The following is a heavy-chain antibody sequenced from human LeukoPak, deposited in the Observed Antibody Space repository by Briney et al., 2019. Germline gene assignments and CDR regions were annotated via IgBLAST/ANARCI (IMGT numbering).Heavy chain of an antibody. CDR3: ARLSGYSSGHYYSDY. V-gene: IGHV4-59*01. Sequence: SETLSLTCTVSGGSINSYYWSWIRQPPGKGLEWIGYIYYSGSTNYNPSLMSRVTISVDTSKTQFSLKLSSVTAADTAVYYCARLSGYSSGHYYSDYWGQGTLVTVSS. CDR2: IYYSGST. CDR1: GGSINSYY. D-gene: IGHD3-22*01. J-gene: IGHJ4*02.